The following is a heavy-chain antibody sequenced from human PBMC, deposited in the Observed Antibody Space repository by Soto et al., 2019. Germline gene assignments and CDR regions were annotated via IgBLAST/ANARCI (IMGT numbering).Heavy chain of an antibody. J-gene: IGHJ6*02. CDR3: VRENYYYGMDV. Sequence: PGESLKISCKGSGYSFTSYWIGWVRQMPGKGLEWMGIIYPGDSDTRYSPSFQGQVTISRDDSKNTLFLQMNSLRVEDTAMYYCVRENYYYGMDVWGQGTVVTVSS. V-gene: IGHV5-51*01. CDR1: GYSFTSYW. CDR2: IYPGDSDT.